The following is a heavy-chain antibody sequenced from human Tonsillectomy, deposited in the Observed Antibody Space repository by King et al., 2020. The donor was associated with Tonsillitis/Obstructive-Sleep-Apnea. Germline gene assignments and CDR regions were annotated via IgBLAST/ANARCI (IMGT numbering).Heavy chain of an antibody. CDR1: GFTFSAYN. V-gene: IGHV3-21*01. J-gene: IGHJ4*02. CDR2: ISSGSTYR. D-gene: IGHD6-13*01. Sequence: VQLVESGGGLVKPGGSLRLSCAASGFTFSAYNMNWVRQAPGKGLEWVSSISSGSTYRFYADSMKGRFSISRDNAKKLLYLQMNSLRAEDTAVYYCARQDSSTGGDYFDFWGQGTLVSVSS. CDR3: ARQDSSTGGDYFDF.